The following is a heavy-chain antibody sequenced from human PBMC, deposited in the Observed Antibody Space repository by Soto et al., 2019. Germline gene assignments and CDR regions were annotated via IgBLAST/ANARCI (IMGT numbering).Heavy chain of an antibody. CDR3: AGGEAIYCSSTSCQTFDP. D-gene: IGHD2-2*01. CDR1: GFTFSDYY. CDR2: ISSSSSYT. V-gene: IGHV3-11*06. Sequence: GGSLRLSCAASGFTFSDYYMSWIRQAPGKGLEWVSYISSSSSYTNYADSVKGRFTISRDNAKNSLYLQMNSLRAEDTAVYYCAGGEAIYCSSTSCQTFDPWGQGTLVTVSS. J-gene: IGHJ5*02.